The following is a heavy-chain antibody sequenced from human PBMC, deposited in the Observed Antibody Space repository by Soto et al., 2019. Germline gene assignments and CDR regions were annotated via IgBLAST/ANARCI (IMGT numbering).Heavy chain of an antibody. J-gene: IGHJ4*02. CDR2: ISAYNGNT. CDR1: GYTFTSYG. CDR3: VRDERGIAAAEWIDY. V-gene: IGHV1-18*04. Sequence: QVQLVQSGAEVKKPGASVKVSCKASGYTFTSYGISWVRQAPGQGLEWMGWISAYNGNTNYAQKLQGRVTMTTDTSTNTAYMELRSLRSDATAVYYCVRDERGIAAAEWIDYCGQGTLVTVSS. D-gene: IGHD6-13*01.